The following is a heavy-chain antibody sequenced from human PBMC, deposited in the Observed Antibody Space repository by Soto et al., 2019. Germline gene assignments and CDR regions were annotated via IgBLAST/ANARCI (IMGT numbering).Heavy chain of an antibody. Sequence: QVQLVQSGAEVKKPGASVKVSCKASGYTFTSYDINWVRQATGQGLEWMGWMNPNSGNTGYAQKFQGRDTLARNTSISTAYMELSSLRSEDTAVYYSARPPFGLELRSVGEGWGQCTLVNVSS. D-gene: IGHD1-7*01. CDR1: GYTFTSYD. J-gene: IGHJ1*01. V-gene: IGHV1-8*01. CDR3: ARPPFGLELRSVGEG. CDR2: MNPNSGNT.